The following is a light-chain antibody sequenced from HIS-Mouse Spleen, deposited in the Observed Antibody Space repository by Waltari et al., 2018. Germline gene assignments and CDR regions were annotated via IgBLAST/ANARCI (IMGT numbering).Light chain of an antibody. CDR1: KWGDKY. CDR2: QDS. J-gene: IGLJ2*01. CDR3: QAWDSSTAVV. V-gene: IGLV3-1*01. Sequence: SYELTQPPSVSVSPGQTASITCSGDKWGDKYACWYQQKPGQSPVLVIYQDSKRPSGIPGRFSGSNPGNTATLTISGTQAMDEADYYCQAWDSSTAVVFGGGTKLTVL.